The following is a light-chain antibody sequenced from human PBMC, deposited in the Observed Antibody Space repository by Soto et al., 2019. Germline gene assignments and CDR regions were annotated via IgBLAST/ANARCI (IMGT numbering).Light chain of an antibody. CDR2: GAS. CDR1: QSVSSSY. V-gene: IGKV3-20*01. J-gene: IGKJ1*01. CDR3: QQYGSSPQT. Sequence: EIVLTQSPGTLSLYPGERAALSCRASQSVSSSYLAWYQQKPGQAPRLLIYGASSRATGIPDRFSGSGSGKDFTLTISRLEPEDFAVYYCQQYGSSPQTFGKGTKV.